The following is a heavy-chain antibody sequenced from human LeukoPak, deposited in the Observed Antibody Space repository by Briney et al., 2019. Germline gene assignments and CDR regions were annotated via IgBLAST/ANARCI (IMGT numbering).Heavy chain of an antibody. CDR3: ARDPIFIAAAADAFDI. CDR1: GFTFSSYE. CDR2: ISSSGSTI. J-gene: IGHJ3*02. V-gene: IGHV3-48*03. D-gene: IGHD6-13*01. Sequence: PGGSLRLSCAASGFTFSSYEMNWVRQAPGKGLEWVSYISSSGSTIYYADPVKGRFTISRDNAKNSLYLQMNSLRAEDTAVYYCARDPIFIAAAADAFDIWGQGTMVTVSS.